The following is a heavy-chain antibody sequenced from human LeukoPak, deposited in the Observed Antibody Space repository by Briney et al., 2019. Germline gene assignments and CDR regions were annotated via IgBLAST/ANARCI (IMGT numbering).Heavy chain of an antibody. Sequence: SETLSLTCTVSGASITSHHWSWVRQPAGKELEWIGRIHTSGDAKYTLSLRSRVTMSVDASKNQFSLKLPSVTAADTAIYYCVRDKPFSGTSGYFDYWGQGTLVTVSS. J-gene: IGHJ4*02. CDR3: VRDKPFSGTSGYFDY. V-gene: IGHV4-4*07. CDR1: GASITSHH. D-gene: IGHD2-2*01. CDR2: IHTSGDA.